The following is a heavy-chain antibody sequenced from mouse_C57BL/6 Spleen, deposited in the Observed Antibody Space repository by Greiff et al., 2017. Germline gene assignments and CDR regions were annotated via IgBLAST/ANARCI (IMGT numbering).Heavy chain of an antibody. CDR3: ARDYYGSPSV. CDR1: GYTFTSYW. V-gene: IGHV1-61*01. CDR2: IYPSDSET. J-gene: IGHJ1*03. D-gene: IGHD1-1*01. Sequence: VQLQQPGAELVRPGSSVKLSCKASGYTFTSYWMDWVKQRPGQGLEWIGNIYPSDSETHYNQKFKDKATLTVDKSSSTAYMQLSSLTSEDSAVYYCARDYYGSPSVWGTGTTVTVSS.